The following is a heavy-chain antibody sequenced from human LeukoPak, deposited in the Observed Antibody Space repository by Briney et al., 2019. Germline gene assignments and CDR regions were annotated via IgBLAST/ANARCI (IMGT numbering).Heavy chain of an antibody. V-gene: IGHV3-7*01. Sequence: GGSLRLSCVVSGFTFNRCWMNWVRQAPGKGLERVAHINPDGRDTYYVDSVKGRFTISRDDAQNSMYLQMNSLRVEDTAVYYCTSWGDTTAEYFQRWGQGTLVTVSS. CDR3: TSWGDTTAEYFQR. CDR2: INPDGRDT. J-gene: IGHJ1*01. CDR1: GFTFNRCW. D-gene: IGHD2-21*02.